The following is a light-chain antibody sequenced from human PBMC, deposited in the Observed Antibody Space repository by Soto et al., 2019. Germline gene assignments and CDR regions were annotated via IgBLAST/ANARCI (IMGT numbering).Light chain of an antibody. J-gene: IGKJ1*01. CDR1: QSISSW. CDR2: KAS. CDR3: QHYNSYSEV. V-gene: IGKV1-5*03. Sequence: DIQMTQSPSTLSASVGDRVTITCRSSQSISSWLAWYQQKPGKAPKLLIYKASSLERGVPSRFSGSGSGTEFTLTISSLQHDDFATYYCQHYNSYSEVFGQGTKVDIK.